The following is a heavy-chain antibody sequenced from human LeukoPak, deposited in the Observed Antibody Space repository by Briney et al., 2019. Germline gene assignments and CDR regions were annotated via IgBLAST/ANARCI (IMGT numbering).Heavy chain of an antibody. V-gene: IGHV4-59*01. CDR2: IYYSGST. J-gene: IGHJ4*02. Sequence: PSETLSLTCTVSDGSISSYYWSWIRQPPGKGLEWIGYIYYSGSTNYNPSLKSRVTISVDTSKNQFSLKLSSVTAADTAVYYCARGPATMATIAYYFDYWGQGTLVTVSS. CDR3: ARGPATMATIAYYFDY. D-gene: IGHD5-24*01. CDR1: DGSISSYY.